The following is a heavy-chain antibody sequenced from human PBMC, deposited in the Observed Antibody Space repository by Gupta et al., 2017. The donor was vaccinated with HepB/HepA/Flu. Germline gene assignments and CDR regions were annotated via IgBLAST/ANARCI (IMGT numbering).Heavy chain of an antibody. CDR3: ARDGSADGLYFGR. J-gene: IGHJ4*02. CDR2: IQQDGSEN. Sequence: EVPLVESGGGFVQPGRYLRLSWAASRFTFSSYWMNWVWQAPGKGLEWVARIQQDGSENYHGDAERGRFTIARDNAKNSLYLQMSSVRAEDTALYYCARDGSADGLYFGRWGQGNLV. CDR1: RFTFSSYW. D-gene: IGHD6-13*01. V-gene: IGHV3-7*01.